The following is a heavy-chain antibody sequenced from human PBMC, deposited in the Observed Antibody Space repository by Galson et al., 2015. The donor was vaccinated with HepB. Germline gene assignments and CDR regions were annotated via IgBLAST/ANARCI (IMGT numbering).Heavy chain of an antibody. CDR1: GFTFSSYA. V-gene: IGHV3-30-3*01. CDR2: ISYDGSNK. Sequence: SLRLSCAASGFTFSSYAMHWVRQAPGKGLEWVAVISYDGSNKYYADSVKGRFTISRDNSKNTLYLQMNSLRAEDTAVYYCAREEGSTTHFDYWGQGTLVTVSS. D-gene: IGHD2-2*01. J-gene: IGHJ4*02. CDR3: AREEGSTTHFDY.